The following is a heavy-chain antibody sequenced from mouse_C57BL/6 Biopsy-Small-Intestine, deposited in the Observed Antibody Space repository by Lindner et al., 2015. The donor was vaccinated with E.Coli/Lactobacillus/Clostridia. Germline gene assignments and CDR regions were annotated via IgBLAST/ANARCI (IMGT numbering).Heavy chain of an antibody. V-gene: IGHV1-84*02. Sequence: SVKVSCKASGYTFITYAIHWVRQAPGQRLQWVGWINPGNGNTHYSQNLQGRLTITRDTSATTSYMELSSLTSEDTAVYYCARDGASSSSWDYWGQGTLVTVSS. CDR3: ARDGASSSSWDY. CDR2: INPGNGNT. D-gene: IGHD6-1*01. CDR1: GYTFITYA. J-gene: IGHJ4*01.